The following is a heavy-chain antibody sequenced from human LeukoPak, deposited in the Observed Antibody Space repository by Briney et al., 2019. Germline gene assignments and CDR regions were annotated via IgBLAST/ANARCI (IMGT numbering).Heavy chain of an antibody. CDR2: IYYSGST. CDR1: GGSISSYY. V-gene: IGHV4-59*01. CDR3: ARDGTVNPYNWFDP. Sequence: SETLSLTCTVSGGSISSYYWSWIRQPPGKRLEWIGYIYYSGSTNYNPSLKSRVTISVDTSKNQFSLKLSSVTAADTAVYYCARDGTVNPYNWFDPWGQGTLVTVSS. D-gene: IGHD3-10*01. J-gene: IGHJ5*02.